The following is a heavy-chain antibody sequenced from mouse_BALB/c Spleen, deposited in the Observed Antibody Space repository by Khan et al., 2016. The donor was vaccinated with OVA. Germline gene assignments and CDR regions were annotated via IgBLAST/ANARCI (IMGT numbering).Heavy chain of an antibody. CDR2: IGSDSSTI. D-gene: IGHD2-12*01. J-gene: IGHJ3*02. V-gene: IGHV5-17*02. Sequence: EVQLVESGGGLVQPGGSRKLSCTASGFIFRSFGMHWVRPAPEKGLEWVAYIGSDSSTIYYADTVKGRFTISRDNPKKTLLLQLTSLRSEDTAMDYCASSRYWTWLGSWGQGTLVTVSA. CDR3: ASSRYWTWLGS. CDR1: GFIFRSFG.